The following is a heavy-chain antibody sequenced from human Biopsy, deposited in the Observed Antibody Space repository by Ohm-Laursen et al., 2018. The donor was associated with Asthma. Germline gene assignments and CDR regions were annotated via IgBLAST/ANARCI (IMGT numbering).Heavy chain of an antibody. CDR2: INAGNGNT. CDR3: ARTYYDFLPGQVNDAFAT. D-gene: IGHD3-9*01. J-gene: IGHJ3*02. V-gene: IGHV1-3*01. CDR1: GYTFINYA. Sequence: SVKVSCKASGYTFINYAIHWVRQAPGQRLEWMGWINAGNGNTKYSQKVQGRVTITRDTSASTAYMDLSSLRSEDTAVYYCARTYYDFLPGQVNDAFATWGQGTMVPSSS.